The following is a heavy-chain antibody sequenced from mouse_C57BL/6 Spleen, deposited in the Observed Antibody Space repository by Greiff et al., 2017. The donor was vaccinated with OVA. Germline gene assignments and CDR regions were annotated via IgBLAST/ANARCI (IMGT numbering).Heavy chain of an antibody. Sequence: QVQLKESGPELVKPGASVKISCKASGYAFSSSWMNWVKQRPGKGLEWIGRIYPGDGDTNYNGKFKGKATLTADKSSSTAYMQLSSLTSEDSAVYFCARLGGVYYDYDGGFAYWGQGTLVTVSA. J-gene: IGHJ3*01. CDR2: IYPGDGDT. CDR3: ARLGGVYYDYDGGFAY. CDR1: GYAFSSSW. D-gene: IGHD2-4*01. V-gene: IGHV1-82*01.